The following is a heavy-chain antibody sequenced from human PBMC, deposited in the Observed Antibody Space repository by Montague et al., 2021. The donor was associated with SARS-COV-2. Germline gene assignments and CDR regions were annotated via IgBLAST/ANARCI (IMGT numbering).Heavy chain of an antibody. V-gene: IGHV3-23*01. CDR3: ANRGVRYFDAQGVWYYFDY. J-gene: IGHJ4*02. CDR2: ISDSGGST. CDR1: GFTFSSYG. D-gene: IGHD3-9*01. Sequence: SLRLSCAASGFTFSSYGMTWVRQAPGKGLEWVSTISDSGGSTYYGDSVKGRFTICRDDSKNTLYLQMNSLRAEDTAVYYCANRGVRYFDAQGVWYYFDYWGQGTLVTVSS.